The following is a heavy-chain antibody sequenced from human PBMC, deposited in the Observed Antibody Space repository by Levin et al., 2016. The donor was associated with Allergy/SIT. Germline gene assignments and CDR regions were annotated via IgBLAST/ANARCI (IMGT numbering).Heavy chain of an antibody. CDR2: ISGSGGST. CDR3: AKAVDYDDSGEYYYGMDV. J-gene: IGHJ6*02. V-gene: IGHV3-23*01. D-gene: IGHD3-22*01. Sequence: GESLKISCAASGFTFSSYAMSWVRQAPGKGLEWVSTISGSGGSTFYADSVKGRFTISRDNSKNTLYLQMNSLGAEDTAVYYCAKAVDYDDSGEYYYGMDVWGQGTTVTVSS. CDR1: GFTFSSYA.